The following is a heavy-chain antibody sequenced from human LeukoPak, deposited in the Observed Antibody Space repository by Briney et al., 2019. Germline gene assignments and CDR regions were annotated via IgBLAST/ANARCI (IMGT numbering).Heavy chain of an antibody. CDR1: VGSIRSGGYY. D-gene: IGHD2-8*01. V-gene: IGHV4-31*03. Sequence: SQTLSLTCTVSVGSIRSGGYYWSWIRQHPGRGLEWLGYIYYCGISKYNPSLNSRVTISVDTSKNQFSLKLRSVTAADTAVYYCARAHVDDVEMVYAIRAFDIWGQGTLVTVSS. CDR2: IYYCGIS. J-gene: IGHJ3*02. CDR3: ARAHVDDVEMVYAIRAFDI.